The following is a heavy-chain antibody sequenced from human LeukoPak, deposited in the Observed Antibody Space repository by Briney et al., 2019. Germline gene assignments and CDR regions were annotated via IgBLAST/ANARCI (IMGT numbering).Heavy chain of an antibody. Sequence: GGSLRLSCAASGSTFSDYWMSWVRQAPGKGLEWVANIKQDGSEKHYVDSLRGRFTISRDNAKNSLDLQMNSLRAEDTAVYFCARDLYYFDSSGYYASDLWGQGTLVTVSS. CDR2: IKQDGSEK. CDR3: ARDLYYFDSSGYYASDL. CDR1: GSTFSDYW. J-gene: IGHJ5*02. V-gene: IGHV3-7*01. D-gene: IGHD3-22*01.